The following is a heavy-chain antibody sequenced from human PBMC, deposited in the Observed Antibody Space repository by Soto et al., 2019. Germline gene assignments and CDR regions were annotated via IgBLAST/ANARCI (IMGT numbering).Heavy chain of an antibody. V-gene: IGHV3-21*01. J-gene: IGHJ6*02. CDR2: ISSSSSYI. D-gene: IGHD3-10*01. Sequence: NPGGSLRLSCAASGFTFSSYSMNWVRQAPGKGLEWVSSISSSSSYIYYADSVKGRFTIPRDNAKNSLYLQMNSLRAEDTAVYYCARIYGSGSYGAYGMDVWGQGTTVTVSS. CDR3: ARIYGSGSYGAYGMDV. CDR1: GFTFSSYS.